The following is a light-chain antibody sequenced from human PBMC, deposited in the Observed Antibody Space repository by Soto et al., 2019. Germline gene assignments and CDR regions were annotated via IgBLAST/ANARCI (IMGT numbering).Light chain of an antibody. Sequence: IVMIQYTDALSASTGETRTINCKPPKPVLYSSNNKNYLAWYQQKPGQPPKLLIYWASARESGVPDRFSGSGSETNFNFTIQSLQAEDVAVYYCQQYYTIPITFGGGTKVDIK. CDR2: WAS. CDR1: KPVLYSSNNKNY. CDR3: QQYYTIPIT. J-gene: IGKJ4*01. V-gene: IGKV4-1*01.